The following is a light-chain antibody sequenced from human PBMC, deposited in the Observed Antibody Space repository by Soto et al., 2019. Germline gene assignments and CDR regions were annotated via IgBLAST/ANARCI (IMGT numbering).Light chain of an antibody. V-gene: IGKV2-30*01. J-gene: IGKJ1*01. CDR1: QSLVSSDGNTF. CDR2: KVS. Sequence: DVVMTQSPLSLPVTLGQPASISCRSSQSLVSSDGNTFLNWFHQRPGQSPRRLFYKVSNRDSGVTDRFSGSGSGTDFTLKISRVEAEDVGIYYCMQGTHWPSTFGQGTKVEIK. CDR3: MQGTHWPST.